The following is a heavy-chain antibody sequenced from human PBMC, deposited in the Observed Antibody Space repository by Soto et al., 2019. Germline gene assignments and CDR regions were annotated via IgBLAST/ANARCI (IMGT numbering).Heavy chain of an antibody. J-gene: IGHJ4*02. CDR2: ISGSGGST. D-gene: IGHD3-10*01. CDR3: AKVPRLGGSGSDYTLDCLDY. Sequence: EVQLLESGGGLVQPGGSLRLSCAASGFTFSSYAMSWVRQAPGKGLEWVSAISGSGGSTYYADSVKGRFTISRDNSKNTLYLQMNGLRAEDTAVYYCAKVPRLGGSGSDYTLDCLDYWGQGTLVTVSS. V-gene: IGHV3-23*01. CDR1: GFTFSSYA.